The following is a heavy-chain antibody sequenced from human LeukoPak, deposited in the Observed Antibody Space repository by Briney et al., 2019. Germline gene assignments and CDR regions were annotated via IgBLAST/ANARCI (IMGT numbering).Heavy chain of an antibody. CDR2: ISSSSSTI. J-gene: IGHJ4*02. CDR3: AREGWFGELEY. D-gene: IGHD3-10*01. CDR1: GFTFSSSS. Sequence: PGGSLRLSCAASGFTFSSSSMNWVRQAPGKGLEWVSYISSSSSTIHYAESVKGRFTISRDNAKNSLYLQMNSLGAEDTAVYYCAREGWFGELEYWGQGTLLTVSS. V-gene: IGHV3-48*04.